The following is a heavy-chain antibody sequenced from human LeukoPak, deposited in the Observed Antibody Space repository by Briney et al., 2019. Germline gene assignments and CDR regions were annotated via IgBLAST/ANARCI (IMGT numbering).Heavy chain of an antibody. CDR2: IKSKVDGGTT. Sequence: GGSLRLSCAASGFTFSNAWMNWVRQAPGKGLEWVGRIKSKVDGGTTDYAAPVKGGFTISRDDSKNTLYLQMNSLNTEDTAVYYCTTGRPEQWLAPPGEYFQHWGQGTLVTVSS. CDR3: TTGRPEQWLAPPGEYFQH. V-gene: IGHV3-15*01. D-gene: IGHD6-19*01. J-gene: IGHJ1*01. CDR1: GFTFSNAW.